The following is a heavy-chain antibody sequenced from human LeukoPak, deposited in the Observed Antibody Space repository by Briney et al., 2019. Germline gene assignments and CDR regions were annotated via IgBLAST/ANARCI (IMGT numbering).Heavy chain of an antibody. CDR3: ARHYSSSDCFDP. V-gene: IGHV4-39*01. J-gene: IGHJ5*02. CDR2: IYYSGST. D-gene: IGHD6-6*01. Sequence: SETLSLTCTVSGGSISTYYWGWIRQPPGKGLEWIGSIYYSGSTYYNPSLKSRVTISVDTSKNQFSLKLSSVTAADTAVYYCARHYSSSDCFDPWGQGTLVTVSS. CDR1: GGSISTYY.